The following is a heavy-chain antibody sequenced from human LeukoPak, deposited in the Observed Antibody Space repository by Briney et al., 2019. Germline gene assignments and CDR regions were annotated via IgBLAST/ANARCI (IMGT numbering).Heavy chain of an antibody. CDR1: GGSISSSN. CDR3: ARDLRMVRGVTPDY. V-gene: IGHV3-21*01. CDR2: ISSSSSYI. D-gene: IGHD3-10*01. J-gene: IGHJ4*02. Sequence: ETLSLTCAVSGGSISSSNWWSWVRQPPGKGLEWVSSISSSSSYIYYADSVKGRFTISRDNAKNSLYLQMNSLRAEDTAVYYCARDLRMVRGVTPDYWGQGTLVTVSS.